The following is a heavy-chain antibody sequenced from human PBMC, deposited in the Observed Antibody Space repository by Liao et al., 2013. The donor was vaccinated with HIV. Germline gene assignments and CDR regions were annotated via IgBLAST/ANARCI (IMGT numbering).Heavy chain of an antibody. CDR3: ARDVWRVAGTGGYDY. CDR1: GGSFSGYF. D-gene: IGHD6-19*01. V-gene: IGHV4-34*01. CDR2: INHRGST. Sequence: QVQLQQWGAGLLKPSETLSLTCAVYGGSFSGYFWSWIRQPPGKGLEWIGEINHRGSTNYNPSLKSRVTISVDTSKNQFSLKLSSVTAADTAVYYCARDVWRVAGTGGYDYWGQGSLVTVSS. J-gene: IGHJ4*02.